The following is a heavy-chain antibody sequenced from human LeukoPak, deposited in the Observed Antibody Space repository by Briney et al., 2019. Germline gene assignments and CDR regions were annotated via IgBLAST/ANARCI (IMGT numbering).Heavy chain of an antibody. J-gene: IGHJ3*02. CDR1: GGSISSYY. CDR3: ARISVTAFDI. D-gene: IGHD5/OR15-5a*01. CDR2: IYYSGST. Sequence: ASETLSLTCTVSGGSISSYYWRWIRQPPGKGLEWIGYIYYSGSTNYNPSLKSRVTISVDTSKNQFSLKLSSVTAADTAVYYCARISVTAFDIWGQGTMVTVSS. V-gene: IGHV4-59*01.